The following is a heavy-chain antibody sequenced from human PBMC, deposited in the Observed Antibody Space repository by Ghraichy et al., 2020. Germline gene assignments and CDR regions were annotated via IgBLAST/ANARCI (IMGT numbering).Heavy chain of an antibody. CDR3: LKGMGALLARDAFEI. J-gene: IGHJ3*02. Sequence: GESLKISCSASGFTFSNYAMYWVRQAPGKGLEYVSATATHGGSTYHADSVKGRFTISRDNSKNTLYLQMNSLRPEDTAVYFCLKGMGALLARDAFEIWGQGT. V-gene: IGHV3-64D*09. CDR1: GFTFSNYA. D-gene: IGHD1-26*01. CDR2: TATHGGST.